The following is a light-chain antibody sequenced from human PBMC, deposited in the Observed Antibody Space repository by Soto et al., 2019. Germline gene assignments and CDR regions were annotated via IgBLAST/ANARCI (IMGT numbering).Light chain of an antibody. V-gene: IGLV2-23*01. Sequence: QSALTQPASVSGSPGQSITISCTGTSSDVGTYKPVSWYQQHPGKAPKVIIYDDIKRPSRVSNRFSGSKSGNTASLTISGLQAEDEADYYCCSFAGSTTWFGGGTKLTVL. J-gene: IGLJ3*02. CDR2: DDI. CDR3: CSFAGSTTW. CDR1: SSDVGTYKP.